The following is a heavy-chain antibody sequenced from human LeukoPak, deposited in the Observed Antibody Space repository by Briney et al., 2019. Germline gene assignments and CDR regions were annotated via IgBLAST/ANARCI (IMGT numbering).Heavy chain of an antibody. CDR3: ARAAAHYDILTGYYHPQAFDI. J-gene: IGHJ3*02. Sequence: GGSLRLSCAASGFTFSSYWMSWVRQAPGKGLEWVANIKQDGSEKYVDSVKGRFTISRDNAKNSLYLQMNSLRAEDTAVYYCARAAAHYDILTGYYHPQAFDIWGQGTMVTVSS. CDR1: GFTFSSYW. D-gene: IGHD3-9*01. CDR2: IKQDGSEK. V-gene: IGHV3-7*01.